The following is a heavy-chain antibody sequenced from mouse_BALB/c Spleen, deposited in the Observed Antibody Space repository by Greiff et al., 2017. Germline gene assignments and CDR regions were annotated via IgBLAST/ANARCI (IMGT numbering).Heavy chain of an antibody. V-gene: IGHV1-7*01. D-gene: IGHD1-1*01. CDR1: GYTFTSYW. CDR2: INPSTGYT. J-gene: IGHJ2*01. Sequence: VKLMESGAELAKPGASVKMSCKASGYTFTSYWMHWVKQRPGQGLEWIGYINPSTGYTEYNQKFKDKATLTADKSSSTAYMQLSSLTSEDSAVYYCARNYGSSYEIYWGQGTTLTVSS. CDR3: ARNYGSSYEIY.